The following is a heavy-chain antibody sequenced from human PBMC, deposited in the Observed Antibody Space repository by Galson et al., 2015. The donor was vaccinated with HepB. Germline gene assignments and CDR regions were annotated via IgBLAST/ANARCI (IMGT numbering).Heavy chain of an antibody. CDR2: ISSSTYYT. Sequence: SLRLSCAASGFTFSDYYMIWIRQAPGKGLEWVSYISSSTYYTNYADSVKARFAISRDNAKNSLYLQMNSLRDEDTAVYYCARAGWKAATDTIGVFDIWGQGTMVTVSS. D-gene: IGHD6-13*01. J-gene: IGHJ3*02. V-gene: IGHV3-11*06. CDR1: GFTFSDYY. CDR3: ARAGWKAATDTIGVFDI.